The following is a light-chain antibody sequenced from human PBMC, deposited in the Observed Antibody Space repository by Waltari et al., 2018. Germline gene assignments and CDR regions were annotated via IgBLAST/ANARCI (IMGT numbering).Light chain of an antibody. V-gene: IGKV3-11*01. CDR3: QQRSNWPIT. Sequence: SCRASQSVSSYLAWDQQKPGQAPRLLIYDAYNRATGIPARFSGSGYGTDFTLTISSLEPEDFSVYYCQQRSNWPITFGQGTRLEIK. J-gene: IGKJ5*01. CDR2: DAY. CDR1: QSVSSY.